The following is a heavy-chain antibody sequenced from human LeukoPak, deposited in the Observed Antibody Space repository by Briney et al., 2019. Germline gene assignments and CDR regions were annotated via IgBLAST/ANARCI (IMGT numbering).Heavy chain of an antibody. V-gene: IGHV3-66*01. J-gene: IGHJ4*02. CDR3: ARNRVLDY. D-gene: IGHD6-6*01. Sequence: GGSPRLSCAASGFTVSSNYMTWVRQAPGRGLEWVSLIYSDGSTYYADSVKGRFTISRDNSKNTLYLQMNSLRAEDTAVYYCARNRVLDYWGQGTLVTVSS. CDR2: IYSDGST. CDR1: GFTVSSNY.